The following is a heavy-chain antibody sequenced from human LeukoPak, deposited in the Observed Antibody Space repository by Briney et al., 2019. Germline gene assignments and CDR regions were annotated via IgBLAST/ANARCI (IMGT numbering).Heavy chain of an antibody. CDR1: GFTFSSYA. Sequence: GGSLRLSCAASGFTFSSYAMSWVRQAPGKGLEWVSAISGSGGSTYYADSVKGRFTISRDNSKNSLYLQMNSLRAEDTAVYYCARGLYGGNPGPPHFDYWGQGTLVTVSS. J-gene: IGHJ4*02. CDR2: ISGSGGST. CDR3: ARGLYGGNPGPPHFDY. D-gene: IGHD4-23*01. V-gene: IGHV3-23*01.